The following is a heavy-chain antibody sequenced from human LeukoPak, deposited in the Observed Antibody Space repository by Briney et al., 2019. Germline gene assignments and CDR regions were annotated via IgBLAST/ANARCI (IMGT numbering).Heavy chain of an antibody. Sequence: GASVKVSCKASGYTFTSYGISWVRQAPGQGLEWMGWISAYNGNTNYAQKLQGRVTMTTDTSTSTAYMELRSLRSDDTAVYYCARLGYCSGGSCYLYYGMDVWGQGTLVTVSS. D-gene: IGHD2-15*01. J-gene: IGHJ6*02. CDR3: ARLGYCSGGSCYLYYGMDV. CDR2: ISAYNGNT. CDR1: GYTFTSYG. V-gene: IGHV1-18*01.